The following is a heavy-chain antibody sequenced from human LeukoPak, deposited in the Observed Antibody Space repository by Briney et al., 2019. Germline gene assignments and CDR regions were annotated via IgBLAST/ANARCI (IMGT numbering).Heavy chain of an antibody. CDR1: GGTFSSYA. V-gene: IGHV1-2*02. CDR3: ARARIAVVYFDY. J-gene: IGHJ4*02. Sequence: ASVKVSCKASGGTFSSYAISWVRQAPGQGLEWMGWINPNSGGTNYAQKFQGRVTMTRDTSISTAYMELSRLRSDDTAVYYCARARIAVVYFDYWGQGTLVTVSS. CDR2: INPNSGGT. D-gene: IGHD6-19*01.